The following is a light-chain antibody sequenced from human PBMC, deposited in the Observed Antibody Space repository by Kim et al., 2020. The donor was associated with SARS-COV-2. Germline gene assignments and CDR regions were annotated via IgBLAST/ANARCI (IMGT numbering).Light chain of an antibody. CDR1: SSDVGRYNS. CDR3: SSYTSISTVV. V-gene: IGLV2-14*03. CDR2: DVS. J-gene: IGLJ2*01. Sequence: QSALTQAASVSGSPGQSITISCTGTSSDVGRYNSVSWYQQHPGKAPKLMIYDVSNRPSGVSNRFSGFKSGNTASLTISGLQAEDEADYYCSSYTSISTVVFGGGTQLTVL.